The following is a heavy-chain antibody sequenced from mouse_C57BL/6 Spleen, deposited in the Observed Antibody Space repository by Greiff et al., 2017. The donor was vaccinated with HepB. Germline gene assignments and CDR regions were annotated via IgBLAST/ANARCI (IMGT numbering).Heavy chain of an antibody. Sequence: VQLQQSGPVLVKPGASVKMSCKASGYTFTDYYMNWVKQSHGKSLEWIGVINPYNGGTSYNQKFKGKATLTVDKSSSTAYMELNSLTSEDSAVYYCARGDYGRSMFAYWGQGTLVTVSA. CDR2: INPYNGGT. D-gene: IGHD1-1*01. CDR3: ARGDYGRSMFAY. J-gene: IGHJ3*01. V-gene: IGHV1-19*01. CDR1: GYTFTDYY.